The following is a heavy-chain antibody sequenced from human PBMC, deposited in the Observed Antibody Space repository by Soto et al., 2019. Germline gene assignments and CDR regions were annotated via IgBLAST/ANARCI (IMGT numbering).Heavy chain of an antibody. D-gene: IGHD2-15*01. Sequence: GGSLRLSWAASGFTFSSYSMSWVRQAPGKGLEWVSAISGSGGSTYYADSVKGRFTISRDNSKNTLYLQMNSLRPEDTAVYYCAKEPRYCSGGSCQTFDYWGQGTLVTVSS. CDR2: ISGSGGST. J-gene: IGHJ4*02. V-gene: IGHV3-23*01. CDR3: AKEPRYCSGGSCQTFDY. CDR1: GFTFSSYS.